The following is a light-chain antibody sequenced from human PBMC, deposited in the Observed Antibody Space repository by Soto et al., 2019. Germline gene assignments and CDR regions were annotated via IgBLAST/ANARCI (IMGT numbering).Light chain of an antibody. J-gene: IGLJ2*01. CDR3: SSYTTTSTVV. V-gene: IGLV2-14*01. CDR2: EVS. Sequence: QSALTQPASVSGSPGRSITISCTGTSSDVGGYNYLSWYQQHPGKAPKLMIYEVSNRPSGVSNRFSGSKSGNTASLTISGLQAEDEAVYYCSSYTTTSTVVFGGGTKLTVL. CDR1: SSDVGGYNY.